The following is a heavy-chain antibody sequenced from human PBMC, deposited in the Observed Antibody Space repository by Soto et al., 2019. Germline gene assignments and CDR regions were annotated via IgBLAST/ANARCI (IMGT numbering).Heavy chain of an antibody. V-gene: IGHV4-34*01. D-gene: IGHD2-15*01. CDR1: GGSFSGYY. CDR2: INHSGST. Sequence: SETLSLTCAVYGGSFSGYYWSWIRQPPGKGLEWIGEINHSGSTNYNPSLKSRVTISVDTSKNQFSLKLSSVTAADTAVYYCARESKDFSAPNDAFDIWGQGTMVTVSS. CDR3: ARESKDFSAPNDAFDI. J-gene: IGHJ3*02.